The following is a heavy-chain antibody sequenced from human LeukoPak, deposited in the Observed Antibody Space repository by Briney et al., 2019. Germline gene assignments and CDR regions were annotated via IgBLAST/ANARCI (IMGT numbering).Heavy chain of an antibody. Sequence: PSETLSLTCTVSGGSISSYYWSWIRQPPGKGLEWIGYIYYSGSTNYNPSLKSRVTISVDTSKNQFSLKLSSVTAADTAVYYCARVLPYYYYGMDVWGQGTTVTVSS. V-gene: IGHV4-59*01. CDR1: GGSISSYY. CDR3: ARVLPYYYYGMDV. J-gene: IGHJ6*02. CDR2: IYYSGST. D-gene: IGHD3-3*01.